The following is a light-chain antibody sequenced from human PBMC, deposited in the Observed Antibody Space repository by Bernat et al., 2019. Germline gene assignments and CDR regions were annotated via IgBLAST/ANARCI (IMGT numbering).Light chain of an antibody. CDR2: DVN. CDR3: CSYAGNTAWV. CDR1: SSDVGGYNY. Sequence: QSALTQPRSVSGSPGQSVTISCTGTSSDVGGYNYVSWYQQHPGKAPKLMIYDVNKRPSGVPDRFSGSKSDNTASLTISGLQAEDEADYYCCSYAGNTAWVCGAGTKVTVL. J-gene: IGLJ3*02. V-gene: IGLV2-11*01.